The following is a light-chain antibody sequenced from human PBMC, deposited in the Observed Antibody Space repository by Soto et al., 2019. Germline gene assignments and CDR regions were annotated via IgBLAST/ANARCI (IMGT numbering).Light chain of an antibody. CDR3: QQYSVWPLT. J-gene: IGKJ4*01. CDR2: GAS. Sequence: EIVLTQSPATLSVSPGERAALSCRASQSVSNNLAWYQQKPGQPPRLLIFGASTRATGPPARFSGSGSEAEFALTISTLQSEDFAVYYCQQYSVWPLTFGGGTKVDIK. V-gene: IGKV3D-15*01. CDR1: QSVSNN.